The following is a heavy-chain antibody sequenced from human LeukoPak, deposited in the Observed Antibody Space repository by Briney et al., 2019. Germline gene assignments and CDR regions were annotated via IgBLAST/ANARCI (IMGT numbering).Heavy chain of an antibody. CDR1: GGSISSYY. CDR2: ICYSGST. D-gene: IGHD1-26*01. J-gene: IGHJ4*02. Sequence: PSETLSLTCTVSGGSISSYYWSWIRQPPGKGLEWIGYICYSGSTNYNPSLKSRVTISVDTSKNQFSLKLSSVTAADTAVYYCARDGGSYYGISHYFDYWGQGTLVTVSS. V-gene: IGHV4-59*01. CDR3: ARDGGSYYGISHYFDY.